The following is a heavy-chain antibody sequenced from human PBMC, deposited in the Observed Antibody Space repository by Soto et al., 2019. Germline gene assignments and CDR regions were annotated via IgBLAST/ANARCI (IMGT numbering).Heavy chain of an antibody. CDR2: IWYDGSNK. CDR1: EFTFSSNG. Sequence: QVQLVESGGGVVQPGRSLRLSCAASEFTFSSNGMHWCRQAPAKGLQWVAVIWYDGSNKYYAHSVKGRFTISRDNSKNTLYLQMNSLRAEDTAVYYCARASGLRRFLEWLPDYWGQGTLVTVSS. D-gene: IGHD3-3*01. J-gene: IGHJ4*02. CDR3: ARASGLRRFLEWLPDY. V-gene: IGHV3-33*01.